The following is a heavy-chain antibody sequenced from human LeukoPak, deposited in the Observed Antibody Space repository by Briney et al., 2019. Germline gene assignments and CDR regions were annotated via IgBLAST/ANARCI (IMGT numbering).Heavy chain of an antibody. Sequence: SETLSLTCTVSSGSISSSNYYWSWIRQPAGKGLEWIGRISTIGSTNYNPSLNSRVTISVDTSKNQFSLKLSSVTAADTAVYYCARLQYVGDAFDIWGQGTMVTVSS. D-gene: IGHD3-10*02. CDR3: ARLQYVGDAFDI. J-gene: IGHJ3*02. CDR2: ISTIGST. CDR1: SGSISSSNYY. V-gene: IGHV4-61*02.